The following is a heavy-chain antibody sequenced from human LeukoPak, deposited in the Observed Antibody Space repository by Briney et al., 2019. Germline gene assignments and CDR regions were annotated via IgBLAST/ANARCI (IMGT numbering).Heavy chain of an antibody. CDR2: INHSGST. Sequence: SETLSLTCAVYGGSFSGYYWSWIRQPPGKGLEWIGEINHSGSTSYNPSLKSRVTISVDTSKNQFSLKLSSVTAADTAVYYCARVPHYRVVVPAAGWFDPWGQGTLVTVSS. CDR1: GGSFSGYY. V-gene: IGHV4-34*01. J-gene: IGHJ5*02. CDR3: ARVPHYRVVVPAAGWFDP. D-gene: IGHD2-2*01.